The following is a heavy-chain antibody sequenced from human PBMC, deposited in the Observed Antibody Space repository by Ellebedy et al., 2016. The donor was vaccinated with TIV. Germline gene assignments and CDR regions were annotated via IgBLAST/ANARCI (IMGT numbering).Heavy chain of an antibody. CDR3: TTDLPSCGFECPFDS. CDR2: ISGSSANT. CDR1: GFTFSSYA. J-gene: IGHJ4*02. V-gene: IGHV3-23*01. Sequence: GESLKISXAASGFTFSSYAMTWVRQAPGEGLEWVSTISGSSANTYYADSVKGRFSISRDNSKNTLYLQMNSLKPEDTAVYYCTTDLPSCGFECPFDSWGQGTLVTVSS. D-gene: IGHD2-21*01.